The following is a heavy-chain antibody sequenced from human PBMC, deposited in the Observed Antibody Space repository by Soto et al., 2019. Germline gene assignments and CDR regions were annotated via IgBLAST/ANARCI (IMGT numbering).Heavy chain of an antibody. CDR3: ARSIVATIWNFDY. J-gene: IGHJ4*02. Sequence: PGESLKISCKGSGYSFTSYWIGRVRQMPGKGLEWMGIIYPGDSDTRYSPSFQGQVTISADKSISTAYLQWSSLKASDTAMYYCARSIVATIWNFDYWGQGTLVTVSS. CDR1: GYSFTSYW. CDR2: IYPGDSDT. V-gene: IGHV5-51*01. D-gene: IGHD5-12*01.